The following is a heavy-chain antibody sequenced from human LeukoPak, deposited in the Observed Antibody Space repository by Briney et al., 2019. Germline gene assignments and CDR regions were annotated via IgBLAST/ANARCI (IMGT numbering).Heavy chain of an antibody. CDR3: ARAPSYYYYGMDV. J-gene: IGHJ6*02. CDR1: GFTFNTYA. Sequence: PGGSLRLSCAASGFTFNTYAMYWVRQAPGKGLEWVSVIYSGGSTYYADSVKGRFTISRDNSKSTLYLQMNSLRAEDTAVYYCARAPSYYYYGMDVWGQGTPVTVSS. V-gene: IGHV3-66*01. CDR2: IYSGGST.